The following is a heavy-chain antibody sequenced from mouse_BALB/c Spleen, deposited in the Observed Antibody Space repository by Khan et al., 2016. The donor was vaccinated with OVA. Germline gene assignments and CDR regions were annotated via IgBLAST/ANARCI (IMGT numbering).Heavy chain of an antibody. J-gene: IGHJ1*01. CDR3: VRPSYDPRNFDV. Sequence: IQLVQSGAELVKPGASVKLSCTASGFTIKDTYIHWVKQRPKQGLAWIGRITPANGNTEYDPKFPGKATMRADTSSNTAYLQLSSLTSGDTAVYYWVRPSYDPRNFDVGGAGTTVTVSS. CDR1: GFTIKDTY. V-gene: IGHV14-3*02. D-gene: IGHD2-3*01. CDR2: ITPANGNT.